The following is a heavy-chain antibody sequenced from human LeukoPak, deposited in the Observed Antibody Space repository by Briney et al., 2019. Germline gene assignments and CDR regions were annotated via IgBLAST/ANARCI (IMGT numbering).Heavy chain of an antibody. Sequence: KPGGSLRLSCAASGFTFSSYSMNWVRQAPGKGLEWVSSISSSSSYIYYADSVKGRFTISRDNAKNSLYLQMSSLRAEDTAVYYCARGAVVVPAAPRADYRGQGTLVTVSS. CDR3: ARGAVVVPAAPRADY. V-gene: IGHV3-21*01. D-gene: IGHD2-2*01. CDR1: GFTFSSYS. J-gene: IGHJ4*02. CDR2: ISSSSSYI.